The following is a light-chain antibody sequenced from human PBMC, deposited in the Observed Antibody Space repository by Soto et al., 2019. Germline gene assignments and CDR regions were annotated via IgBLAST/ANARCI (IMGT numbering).Light chain of an antibody. CDR1: QSISSW. CDR2: AAS. J-gene: IGKJ1*01. Sequence: DIQMTQSPSTLSASVGDRVTITCRASQSISSWLAWYQQKPGKAPKVLIYAASTLQTGVPSRFSGSGSGTEFTLTVTSLQPEDFATYFCQQYDKYSTFGHGTKVDIK. V-gene: IGKV1-5*01. CDR3: QQYDKYST.